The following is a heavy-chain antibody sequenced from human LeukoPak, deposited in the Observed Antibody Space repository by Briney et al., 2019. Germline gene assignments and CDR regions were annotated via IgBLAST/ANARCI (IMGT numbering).Heavy chain of an antibody. V-gene: IGHV3-23*01. J-gene: IGHJ4*02. D-gene: IGHD6-19*01. CDR1: GFTFSSYA. Sequence: GGSLRLSCAASGFTFSSYAMSWVRQAPGKGLESVSAISGSGGSTYYADSVKGRFTISRDNSKNTLYLQMNSLRAEDTAVYYCAKDTGGIAVAGTRFDYWGQGTLVTVSS. CDR3: AKDTGGIAVAGTRFDY. CDR2: ISGSGGST.